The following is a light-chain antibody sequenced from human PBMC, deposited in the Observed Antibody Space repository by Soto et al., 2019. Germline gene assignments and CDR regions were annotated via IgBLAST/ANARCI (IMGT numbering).Light chain of an antibody. J-gene: IGLJ1*01. Sequence: QSVLTQPPSVSGAPGQRVTISCTGTSSNIGADYHVQWYQQVPGAAPKLLIFDNNNRPSGVPDRFSASKSGTSAYLAISGLQAEDEPDYYCQSYDSSLTEVFGTGTKVTVL. V-gene: IGLV1-40*01. CDR2: DNN. CDR1: SSNIGADYH. CDR3: QSYDSSLTEV.